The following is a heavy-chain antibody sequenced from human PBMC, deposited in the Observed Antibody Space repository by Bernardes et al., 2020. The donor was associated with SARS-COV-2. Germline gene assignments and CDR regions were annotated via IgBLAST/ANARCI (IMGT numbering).Heavy chain of an antibody. D-gene: IGHD6-19*01. Sequence: SCGSSGFTFRDCYVSWMRRGTGMGLEWVSYISGSGSTRYYADSVKGRFTISRDNAKNSLYLQMNSLRAEDTAVYYCARDSVAGHYYYYGMDVWGQGTTVTVSS. J-gene: IGHJ6*02. CDR2: ISGSGSTR. CDR1: GFTFRDCY. V-gene: IGHV3-11*01. CDR3: ARDSVAGHYYYYGMDV.